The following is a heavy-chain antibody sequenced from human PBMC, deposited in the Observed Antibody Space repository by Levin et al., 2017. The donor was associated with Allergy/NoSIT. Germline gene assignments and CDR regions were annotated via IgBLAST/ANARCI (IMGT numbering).Heavy chain of an antibody. CDR1: GYTFTSYD. CDR3: VRGGSSASMYGIDF. CDR2: MNANT. J-gene: IGHJ6*02. V-gene: IGHV1-8*01. D-gene: IGHD2-2*01. Sequence: ASVKVSCKASGYTFTSYDINWVRQATGQGPEWMGWMNANTGYAHQFQGRVTMTRNTSISTAYMELSRLTSEDTAVYYGVRGGSSASMYGIDFWGQGTTVTVSS.